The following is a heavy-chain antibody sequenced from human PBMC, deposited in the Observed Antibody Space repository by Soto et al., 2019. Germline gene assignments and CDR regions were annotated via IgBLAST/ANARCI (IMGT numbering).Heavy chain of an antibody. D-gene: IGHD1-26*01. CDR3: ARHRTTGRWSGMDV. Sequence: GESLKISCKASGYTFTNYSIGWVRQMPGKGLEWMGLIYPADSDTTYSPSFQGQVSISADRSIRSAFLQWSSLKASDTAIYYCARHRTTGRWSGMDVWGQGTTVTVYS. CDR2: IYPADSDT. V-gene: IGHV5-51*01. J-gene: IGHJ6*02. CDR1: GYTFTNYS.